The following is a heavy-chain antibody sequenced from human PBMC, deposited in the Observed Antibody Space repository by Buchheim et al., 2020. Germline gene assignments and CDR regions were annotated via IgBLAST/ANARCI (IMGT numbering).Heavy chain of an antibody. D-gene: IGHD3-10*01. CDR1: GDSISSSGDY. Sequence: QLQLQESGPGLVKPSETLSLTCTVSGDSISSSGDYWGWIRQPPGRGLEWIGSIFSSGSTYYNPSLKSRLTISVDTSKNQFSLQLSSVTAADTAVYYCARNLLFWFGELIYGLGYFDYWGQGTL. V-gene: IGHV4-39*01. J-gene: IGHJ4*02. CDR2: IFSSGST. CDR3: ARNLLFWFGELIYGLGYFDY.